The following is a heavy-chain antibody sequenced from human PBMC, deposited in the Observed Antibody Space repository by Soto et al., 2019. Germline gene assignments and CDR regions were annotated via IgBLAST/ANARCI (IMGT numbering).Heavy chain of an antibody. CDR1: GDSVSSNSAA. CDR3: ARDSAGLTIFGVVIIEGYYYYGMDV. J-gene: IGHJ6*02. CDR2: TYYRSKWYN. V-gene: IGHV6-1*01. Sequence: SQTLSLTCAISGDSVSSNSAAWNWIRQSPSRGLEWLGRTYYRSKWYNDYAVSVKSRITINPDTSKNQFSLQLNSVTPEDTAVYYCARDSAGLTIFGVVIIEGYYYYGMDVWGQGTTVTVSS. D-gene: IGHD3-3*01.